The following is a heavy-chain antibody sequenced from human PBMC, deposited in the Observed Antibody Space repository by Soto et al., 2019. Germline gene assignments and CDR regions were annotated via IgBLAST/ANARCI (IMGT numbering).Heavy chain of an antibody. J-gene: IGHJ6*03. Sequence: SETLSLTCAVYGGSFSGYYWSWIRQPPGKGLEWIGEINHSGSTNYNPSLKGRVTISVDTSKNKFSLKLSSVTAADTAVYYCSRGLPILQFQVNYYMDVWGKGTTVTVSS. CDR1: GGSFSGYY. V-gene: IGHV4-34*01. D-gene: IGHD4-4*01. CDR3: SRGLPILQFQVNYYMDV. CDR2: INHSGST.